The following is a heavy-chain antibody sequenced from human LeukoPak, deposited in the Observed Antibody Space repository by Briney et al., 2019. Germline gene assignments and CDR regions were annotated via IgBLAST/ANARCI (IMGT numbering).Heavy chain of an antibody. Sequence: GGSLRLSCAASAFSLNAYNMNWVRQAPGKGLEWVSSISYAGTYIYYADSVKGRFTISRDNAQNSLYLQMNSLRAEDTAIYYCVRDRGTYRPIDYWGQGTLVTVSS. D-gene: IGHD1-26*01. CDR3: VRDRGTYRPIDY. CDR2: ISYAGTYI. CDR1: AFSLNAYN. J-gene: IGHJ4*02. V-gene: IGHV3-21*04.